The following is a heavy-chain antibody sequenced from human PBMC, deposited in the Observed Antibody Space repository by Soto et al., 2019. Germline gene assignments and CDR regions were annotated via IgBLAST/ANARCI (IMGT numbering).Heavy chain of an antibody. CDR1: GDSVSSNNAA. CDR2: TYYRSRWYN. J-gene: IGHJ4*02. D-gene: IGHD3-9*01. V-gene: IGHV6-1*01. CDR3: ATGPFAEAPGHFDWLLFPGLRFDY. Sequence: PSQTLSLTCAISGDSVSSNNAAWNWIRQSPSRGLEWLGRTYYRSRWYNDYAVSVKSRITVNPDTSKNPFSLQLTSVTPEDTAVYYCATGPFAEAPGHFDWLLFPGLRFDYWGQGTLVTVSS.